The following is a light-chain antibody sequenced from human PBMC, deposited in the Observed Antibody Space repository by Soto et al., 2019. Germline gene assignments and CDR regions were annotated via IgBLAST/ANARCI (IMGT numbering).Light chain of an antibody. CDR2: AAS. CDR3: QQSYITPYT. V-gene: IGKV1-39*01. Sequence: DIQMTQSPSSLSASAGDRVIITCRASQSIRNSLNWYQQKPGKAPKLLISAASSLQSGVPSRFTGGGSGTDFTLTISSLQLEDFATYYCQQSYITPYTFGQGTNLETK. J-gene: IGKJ2*01. CDR1: QSIRNS.